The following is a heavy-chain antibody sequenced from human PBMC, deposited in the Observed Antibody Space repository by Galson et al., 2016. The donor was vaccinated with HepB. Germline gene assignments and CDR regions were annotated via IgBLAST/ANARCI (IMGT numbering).Heavy chain of an antibody. D-gene: IGHD1-26*01. CDR3: AGGAGWTEDY. Sequence: SLRLSCAASGFTFSSSWMNWVRQAPGQGPQWVANIKKDGNEKNYVDAVKGRFTISRDNAKNPLYPQMTSLRAEDTAVYYCAGGAGWTEDYWGQGTLVTVSS. J-gene: IGHJ4*02. CDR1: GFTFSSSW. V-gene: IGHV3-7*03. CDR2: IKKDGNEK.